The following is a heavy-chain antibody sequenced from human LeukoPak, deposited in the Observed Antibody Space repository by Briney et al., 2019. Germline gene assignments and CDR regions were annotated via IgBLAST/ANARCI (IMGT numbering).Heavy chain of an antibody. CDR1: GFIFSDYY. Sequence: GGSLRLSCAASGFIFSDYYMSWLRQAPGKGLEWVSYISSSSSYTNYADSVKGRFTISRENAKNSLYLQMNSLRAEDTAVYYCARDVSDYYDSSGLDYWGQGTLVTVSS. CDR2: ISSSSSYT. D-gene: IGHD3-22*01. J-gene: IGHJ4*02. V-gene: IGHV3-11*05. CDR3: ARDVSDYYDSSGLDY.